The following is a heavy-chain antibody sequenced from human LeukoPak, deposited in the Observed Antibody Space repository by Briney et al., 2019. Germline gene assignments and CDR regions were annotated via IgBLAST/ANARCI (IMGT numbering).Heavy chain of an antibody. CDR1: GFTFSKHG. V-gene: IGHV3-7*01. J-gene: IGHJ4*02. Sequence: GGSLRLSCAASGFTFSKHGMHWVRQSPGKGLEWVANINQDGSKKPYADSMKGRFTIPRDNAKESLYLQLNSLRADDTAVYYCAKWGPHCVGDYCPALDSWGQGTLVTVSS. D-gene: IGHD2-21*02. CDR2: INQDGSKK. CDR3: AKWGPHCVGDYCPALDS.